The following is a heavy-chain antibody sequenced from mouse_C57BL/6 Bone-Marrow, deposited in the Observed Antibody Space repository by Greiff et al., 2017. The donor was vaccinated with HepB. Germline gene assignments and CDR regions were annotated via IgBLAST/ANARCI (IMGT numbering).Heavy chain of an antibody. J-gene: IGHJ4*01. D-gene: IGHD1-1*01. V-gene: IGHV1-26*01. CDR1: GYTFTDYY. Sequence: EVQLQQSGPELVKPGASVKISCKASGYTFTDYYMNWVKQSHGKSLEWIGDINPNNGGTSYNQKFKGKATLTVDKSSSTAYMQLRSLTSEDSAVYYCARLPPSTWAMDYWGQGTSVTVSS. CDR2: INPNNGGT. CDR3: ARLPPSTWAMDY.